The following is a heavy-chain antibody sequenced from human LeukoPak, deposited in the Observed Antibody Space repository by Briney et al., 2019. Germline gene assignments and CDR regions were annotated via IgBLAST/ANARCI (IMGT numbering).Heavy chain of an antibody. CDR2: IKQDGSNK. CDR3: ARDSRHHRFLYWDWFDP. Sequence: RAGGSLRLSCEASGFTLSTYWMSWVRQAPGKGLEWVANIKQDGSNKYYVDSVKGRFNISRDNAKNSLYLHMNILRAEDTAVYYCARDSRHHRFLYWDWFDPWGQGTLVTVSS. CDR1: GFTLSTYW. V-gene: IGHV3-7*01. J-gene: IGHJ5*02. D-gene: IGHD2/OR15-2a*01.